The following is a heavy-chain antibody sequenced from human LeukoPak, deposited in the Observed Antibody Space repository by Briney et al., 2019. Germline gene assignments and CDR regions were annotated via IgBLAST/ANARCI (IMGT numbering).Heavy chain of an antibody. D-gene: IGHD6-13*01. CDR1: GGSISSGDYY. CDR3: ARELGIAAAGYYYYYGMDV. Sequence: PSETLSLTCTVSGGSISSGDYYWSWIRQPPGKGLEWIGYIYYSGSTYYNPSLKSRVTISVDKSKNQFSLKLSSVTAADTAVYYCARELGIAAAGYYYYYGMDVWGQGTTVTVSS. J-gene: IGHJ6*02. CDR2: IYYSGST. V-gene: IGHV4-30-4*01.